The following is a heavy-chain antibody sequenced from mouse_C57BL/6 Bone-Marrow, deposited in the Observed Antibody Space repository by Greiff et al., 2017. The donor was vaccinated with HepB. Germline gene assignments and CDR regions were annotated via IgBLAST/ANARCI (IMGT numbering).Heavy chain of an antibody. CDR3: SRLDYGSSYYFDY. J-gene: IGHJ2*01. D-gene: IGHD1-1*01. CDR2: INPSTGGT. Sequence: EVQVVESGPELVKPGASVKISCKASGYSFTGYYMNWVKQSPEKSLEWIGEINPSTGGTTYNQKFKAKATLTVDKSSSTAYMQLKSLTSVDSAVYYCSRLDYGSSYYFDYWGQGTTLTVSS. V-gene: IGHV1-42*01. CDR1: GYSFTGYY.